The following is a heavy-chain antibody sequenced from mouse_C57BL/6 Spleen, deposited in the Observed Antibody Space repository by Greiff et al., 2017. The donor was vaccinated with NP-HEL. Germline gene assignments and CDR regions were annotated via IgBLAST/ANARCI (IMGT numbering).Heavy chain of an antibody. V-gene: IGHV1-82*01. J-gene: IGHJ1*03. CDR3: ARRGDYDGPRYFDV. Sequence: QVHVKQSGPELVKPGASVKISCKASGYAFSSSWMNWVKQRPGKGLEWIGRIYPGDGDTNYNGKFKGKATLTADKSSSTAYMQLSSLTSEDSAVYFCARRGDYDGPRYFDVWGTGTTVTVSS. D-gene: IGHD2-4*01. CDR2: IYPGDGDT. CDR1: GYAFSSSW.